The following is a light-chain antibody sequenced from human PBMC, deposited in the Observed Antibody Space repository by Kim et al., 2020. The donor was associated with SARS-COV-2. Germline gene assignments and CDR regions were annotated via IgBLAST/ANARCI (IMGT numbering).Light chain of an antibody. V-gene: IGLV2-14*03. CDR1: SGVLGGYNS. CDR3: SSYTSSSTLV. Sequence: GQTMPISCNETSGVLGGYNSVYWYQQHPGKAPKLLIYDVTNRPSGVSDRFSGSKSGNTASLSISGLQAEDEADYYCSSYTSSSTLVFGGGTQLTVL. CDR2: DVT. J-gene: IGLJ2*01.